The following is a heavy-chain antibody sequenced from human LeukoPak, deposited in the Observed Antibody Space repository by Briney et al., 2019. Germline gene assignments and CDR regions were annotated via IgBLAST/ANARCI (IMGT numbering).Heavy chain of an antibody. CDR2: INPNSGGT. V-gene: IGHV1-2*02. CDR1: GYTFTGYY. J-gene: IGHJ4*02. D-gene: IGHD3-22*01. Sequence: VAPVKVSCKASGYTFTGYYMHWVRQAPGQGLEWMGWINPNSGGTNYAQKFQGRVTMTRDTSISTAYMELSRLRSDDTAVYYCASACDSSGLDYFDYWGQGTLVTVSS. CDR3: ASACDSSGLDYFDY.